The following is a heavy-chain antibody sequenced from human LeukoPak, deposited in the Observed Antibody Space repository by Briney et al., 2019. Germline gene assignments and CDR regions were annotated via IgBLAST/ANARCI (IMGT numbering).Heavy chain of an antibody. CDR2: AYYSGST. Sequence: SETLSLTCTVSCGSLKSYYWGWIRQPPGKGLEWIEYAYYSGSTNYNPSLKSRVIISVDTSKNRFSLKLSSVTAADTAVYYCARLGYHGGLLTYYFEYWGQGSLVTVSS. D-gene: IGHD3-9*01. J-gene: IGHJ4*02. V-gene: IGHV4-59*08. CDR1: CGSLKSYY. CDR3: ARLGYHGGLLTYYFEY.